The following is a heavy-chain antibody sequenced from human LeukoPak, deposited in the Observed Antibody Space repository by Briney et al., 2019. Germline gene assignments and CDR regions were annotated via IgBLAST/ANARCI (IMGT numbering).Heavy chain of an antibody. J-gene: IGHJ4*02. CDR1: GGTFSSYA. CDR2: IIPIFGTA. Sequence: GASVKVSCKASGGTFSSYAISWVRQAPGQGLEWMGGIIPIFGTANYAQKFQGRVTITADESTSTAYMELSSLRSEDTAVYYCARSAGAQPNPYDYWGQGTLVTVSS. CDR3: ARSAGAQPNPYDY. D-gene: IGHD6-13*01. V-gene: IGHV1-69*13.